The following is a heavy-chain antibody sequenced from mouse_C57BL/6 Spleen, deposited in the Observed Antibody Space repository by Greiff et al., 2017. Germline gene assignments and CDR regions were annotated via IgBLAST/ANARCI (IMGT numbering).Heavy chain of an antibody. D-gene: IGHD2-4*01. V-gene: IGHV3-6*01. CDR2: ISYDGSN. CDR3: ARDGVYYDYDTYYAMDY. CDR1: GYSITSGYY. Sequence: EVQLQESGPGLVKPSQSLSLTCSVTGYSITSGYYWNWIRQFPGNKLEWMGYISYDGSNNYNPSLKNRISLTRDTAKNQFFLKLNSVTTEDTATYDCARDGVYYDYDTYYAMDYWGQGTSVTVSS. J-gene: IGHJ4*01.